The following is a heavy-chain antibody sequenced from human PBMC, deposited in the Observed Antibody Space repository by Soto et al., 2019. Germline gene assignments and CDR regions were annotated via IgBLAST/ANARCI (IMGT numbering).Heavy chain of an antibody. V-gene: IGHV2-70*11. CDR1: GFSLSTSGMC. CDR2: IDWDDYK. D-gene: IGHD2-15*01. Sequence: SGPTLVNPTQTLTLTCTFSGFSLSTSGMCVSWIRQPPGKALEWLARIDWDDYKYYSTSLKTRLTISKDTSKNQVVLTMTNMDPVDTATYYCARIRSSNTHCSRGSRYRTGAFDVWGQGTMVTVSS. CDR3: ARIRSSNTHCSRGSRYRTGAFDV. J-gene: IGHJ3*01.